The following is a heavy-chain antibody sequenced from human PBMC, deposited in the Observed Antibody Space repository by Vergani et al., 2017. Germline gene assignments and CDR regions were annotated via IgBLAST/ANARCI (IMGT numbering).Heavy chain of an antibody. J-gene: IGHJ2*01. CDR1: GGSIGSSTYY. CDR2: IYYSGST. CDR3: ARQPYYYDSSGYSATWYFDL. V-gene: IGHV4-39*01. D-gene: IGHD3-22*01. Sequence: QLQLQESGPGLVKPSETLSLTCTVSGGSIGSSTYYWGWIRQPPGKGLEWIGSIYYSGSTYYNPSLKSRVTISVDTSKNQFSLKLSSVTAADTAVYYCARQPYYYDSSGYSATWYFDLWGRGTLVTVSS.